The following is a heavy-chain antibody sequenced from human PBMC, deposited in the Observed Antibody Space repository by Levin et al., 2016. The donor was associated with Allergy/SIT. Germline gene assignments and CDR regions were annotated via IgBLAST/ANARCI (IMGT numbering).Heavy chain of an antibody. CDR2: INAGNGNT. J-gene: IGHJ4*02. CDR1: GYTFTSYA. Sequence: ASVKVSCKASGYTFTSYAMHWVRQAPGQRLEWMGWINAGNGNTKYSQKFQGRVIITRDTSASTAYMELSSLRSEDTAVYYCATVYDSSGYYYDLDYWGQGTLVTVSS. V-gene: IGHV1-3*01. CDR3: ATVYDSSGYYYDLDY. D-gene: IGHD3-22*01.